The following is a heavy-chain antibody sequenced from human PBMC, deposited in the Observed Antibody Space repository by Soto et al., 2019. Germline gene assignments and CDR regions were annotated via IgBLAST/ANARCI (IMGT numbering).Heavy chain of an antibody. J-gene: IGHJ4*02. CDR1: GYTFSTYG. CDR3: ARLDGYYDSSGYRNQFDY. D-gene: IGHD3-22*01. V-gene: IGHV1-18*01. Sequence: ASVKVSCKASGYTFSTYGISWVRQAPGQGLEWMGWISAYNGNTNYAQKLQGRVTMTTDTSTSTAYMELRSLRSDDTAVYYCARLDGYYDSSGYRNQFDYWGQGTLVTVSS. CDR2: ISAYNGNT.